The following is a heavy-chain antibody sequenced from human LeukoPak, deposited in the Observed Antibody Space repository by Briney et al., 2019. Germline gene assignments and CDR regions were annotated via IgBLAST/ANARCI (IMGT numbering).Heavy chain of an antibody. CDR3: ARETADYYYMDV. Sequence: GASVKVSCKASGYTFTGYYMHWVRQAPGQGLELMGRINPNSGGTNYAQKFQGRVTMTRDTSISTAYMELSRLRSDDTAVYYCARETADYYYMDVRGKGTTVTVSS. J-gene: IGHJ6*03. V-gene: IGHV1-2*06. CDR2: INPNSGGT. CDR1: GYTFTGYY.